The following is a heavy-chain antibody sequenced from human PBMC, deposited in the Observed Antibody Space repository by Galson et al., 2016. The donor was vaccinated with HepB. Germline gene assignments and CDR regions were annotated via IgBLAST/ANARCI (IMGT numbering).Heavy chain of an antibody. D-gene: IGHD5-18*01. Sequence: SLRLSCAASGFTFSSYEMNWVRQAPGKGLEWVSYISSSGSTIYYADSVKGRFTLSRDNAKNSLYLQMNSLRAEDTAVYYCAREYSYGYYYFYGVDVWGQGTTVTVSS. CDR3: AREYSYGYYYFYGVDV. CDR2: ISSSGSTI. V-gene: IGHV3-48*03. J-gene: IGHJ6*02. CDR1: GFTFSSYE.